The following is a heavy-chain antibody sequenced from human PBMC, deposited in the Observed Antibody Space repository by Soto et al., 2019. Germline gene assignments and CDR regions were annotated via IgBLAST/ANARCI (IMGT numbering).Heavy chain of an antibody. Sequence: SETLSLTCTVSGGSISSYYWSWIRQPPGKGLEWIGYIYYSGSTNYNPSLKSRVTISVDTSKNQFSLKLSSVTAADTAVYYCARHGSIWFGNYYYYYYMDVWGKGTTVTVSS. CDR1: GGSISSYY. CDR3: ARHGSIWFGNYYYYYYMDV. D-gene: IGHD3-10*01. V-gene: IGHV4-59*08. J-gene: IGHJ6*03. CDR2: IYYSGST.